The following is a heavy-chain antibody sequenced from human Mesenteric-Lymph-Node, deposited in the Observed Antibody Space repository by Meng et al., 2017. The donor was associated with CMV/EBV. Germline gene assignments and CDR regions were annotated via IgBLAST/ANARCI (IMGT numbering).Heavy chain of an antibody. CDR3: AKVTYSSYGMDV. V-gene: IGHV3-7*01. Sequence: GESLKISCAASGFTFSNYWMSWVRQAPGKGLVWVANIKEDGSDKYYVDSVKGRFTISRDNAKNSLYLQMNSLRVEDTAVYYCAKVTYSSYGMDVWGQGTTVTVSS. D-gene: IGHD6-19*01. CDR1: GFTFSNYW. J-gene: IGHJ6*02. CDR2: IKEDGSDK.